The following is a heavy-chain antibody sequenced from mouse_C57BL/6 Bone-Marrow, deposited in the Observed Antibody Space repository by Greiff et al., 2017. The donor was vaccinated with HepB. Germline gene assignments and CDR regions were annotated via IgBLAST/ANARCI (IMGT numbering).Heavy chain of an antibody. CDR3: ARPQLGRYFDV. J-gene: IGHJ1*03. D-gene: IGHD4-1*02. Sequence: EVKVVESGGDLVKPGGSLKLSCAASGFTFSSYGMSWVRQTPDKRLEWVATISSGGSYTYYPDSVKGRFTISRDNAKNTLYLQMSSLKSEDTAMYYCARPQLGRYFDVWGTGTTVTVSS. V-gene: IGHV5-6*01. CDR2: ISSGGSYT. CDR1: GFTFSSYG.